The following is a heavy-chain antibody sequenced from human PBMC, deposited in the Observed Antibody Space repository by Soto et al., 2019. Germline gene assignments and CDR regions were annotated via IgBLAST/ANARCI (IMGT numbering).Heavy chain of an antibody. D-gene: IGHD5-12*01. Sequence: QVQLVQSGAEVKKPGSSVKVSCKASGGTFSTYTVAWVRQAPGQGLAWMGLFLPILDVANYAQRCQGRVTFTADKSTTTAYMELFSLRSNDTAVYYCVGGYNGRLDYWGQGTLVTVSS. V-gene: IGHV1-69*02. CDR1: GGTFSTYT. J-gene: IGHJ4*02. CDR3: VGGYNGRLDY. CDR2: FLPILDVA.